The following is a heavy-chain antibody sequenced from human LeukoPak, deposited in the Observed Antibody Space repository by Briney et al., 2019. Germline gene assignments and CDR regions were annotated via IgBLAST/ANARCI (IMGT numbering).Heavy chain of an antibody. CDR3: ARGLAGGH. J-gene: IGHJ4*02. CDR2: IKQDGSEK. V-gene: IGHV3-7*03. Sequence: GGSLRLSCAASGFTFSTYAMSWVRQAPGKGLEWVANIKQDGSEKYYVDSVKGRFTISRDNAKNSLYLQMNSLRAEDTAVYYCARGLAGGHWGQGTLVTVSS. D-gene: IGHD6-13*01. CDR1: GFTFSTYA.